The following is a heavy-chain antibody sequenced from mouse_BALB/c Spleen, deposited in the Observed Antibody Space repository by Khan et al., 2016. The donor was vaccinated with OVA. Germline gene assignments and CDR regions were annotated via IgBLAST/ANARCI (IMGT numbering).Heavy chain of an antibody. CDR2: INPSSGGT. V-gene: IGHV1S81*02. CDR3: TRSGYGSFAY. D-gene: IGHD2-2*01. CDR1: GYTFTSYY. Sequence: QIQLVQSGAELVKPGASVRLSCKASGYTFTSYYLYWVKQRPGQGLEWIGDINPSSGGTNFNEKFKSKATLTVDKSSSTAYIQLNSLTSEDSAVYCCTRSGYGSFAYWGQGTLVTVSA. J-gene: IGHJ3*01.